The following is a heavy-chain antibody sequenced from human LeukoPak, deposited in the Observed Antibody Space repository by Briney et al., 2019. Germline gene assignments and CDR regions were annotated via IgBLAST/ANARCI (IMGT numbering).Heavy chain of an antibody. D-gene: IGHD4-11*01. CDR2: ISWNSGSI. J-gene: IGHJ4*02. V-gene: IGHV3-9*01. Sequence: GGSLRLSCAASGFTFDDYAMHWVRHAPGKGLEWVSGISWNSGSIGYADSVKGRFTISRDNAKNSLYLQMNSLRAEDTAVYYCARTWMYSNYFRGQGTLVTVSS. CDR1: GFTFDDYA. CDR3: ARTWMYSNYF.